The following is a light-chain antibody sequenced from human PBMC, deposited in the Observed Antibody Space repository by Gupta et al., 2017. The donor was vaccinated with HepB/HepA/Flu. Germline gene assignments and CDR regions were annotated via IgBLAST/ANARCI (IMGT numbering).Light chain of an antibody. V-gene: IGKV3-11*01. CDR3: QQRTDWPFT. J-gene: IGKJ3*01. Sequence: EIVLTQSPATLSLSPGERATLSCRASQSVTNYLAWYQQKPGQAPRLLIYHASSRAAGVPARFSGSGSGTDFTLTISSLEPEDFALYYCQQRTDWPFTLGPGTKVDIK. CDR1: QSVTNY. CDR2: HAS.